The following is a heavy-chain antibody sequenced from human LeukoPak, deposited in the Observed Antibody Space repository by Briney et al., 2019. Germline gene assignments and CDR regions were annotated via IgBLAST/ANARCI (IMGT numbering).Heavy chain of an antibody. J-gene: IGHJ4*02. CDR2: IYYSGST. CDR3: ARGGGYRSSWYYFDN. D-gene: IGHD6-13*01. CDR1: GGSISSGGYC. Sequence: SETLSLTCTVSGGSISSGGYCWSWIRQHPGKGLEWIGYIYYSGSTYYNPSLKSRVTISVDTSKNQFSLKLSSVTAADTAVYYCARGGGYRSSWYYFDNWGQGTLVTVSS. V-gene: IGHV4-31*03.